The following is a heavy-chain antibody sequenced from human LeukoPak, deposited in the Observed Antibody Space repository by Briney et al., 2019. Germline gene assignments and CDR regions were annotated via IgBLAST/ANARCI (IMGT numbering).Heavy chain of an antibody. Sequence: PSETLSLTCTVSGGSISSGSYYWSWIRQPAGKGLEWIGRVYSIGSTDYNPSLKSRVTISVDTSKNQFSLKLSSVTAADTAVYYCAREAAVGAYFDYWGQGTLVTVSS. CDR1: GGSISSGSYY. V-gene: IGHV4-61*02. CDR3: AREAAVGAYFDY. CDR2: VYSIGST. D-gene: IGHD6-13*01. J-gene: IGHJ4*02.